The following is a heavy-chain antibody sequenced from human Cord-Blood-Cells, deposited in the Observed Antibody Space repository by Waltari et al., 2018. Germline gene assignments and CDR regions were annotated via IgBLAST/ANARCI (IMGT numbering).Heavy chain of an antibody. J-gene: IGHJ4*02. V-gene: IGHV1-2*02. D-gene: IGHD7-27*01. CDR1: GYTFTGYY. CDR3: ARWEAGGVTGEKYGFDY. CDR2: INPNRGGT. Sequence: QVQLVQSGAEVKKPGASVKVSCKASGYTFTGYYMHWVRQAPGQGLEWMGWINPNRGGTNYAQKVQGRVTMTRDTSISTAYMELSRLRSDDTAVYYCARWEAGGVTGEKYGFDYWGQGTLVTVSS.